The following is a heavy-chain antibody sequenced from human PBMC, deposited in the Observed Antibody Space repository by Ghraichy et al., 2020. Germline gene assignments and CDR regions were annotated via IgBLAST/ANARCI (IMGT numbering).Heavy chain of an antibody. V-gene: IGHV4-34*01. CDR2: INHSGST. J-gene: IGHJ4*02. CDR1: GGSFSGHY. CDR3: ARVKGVYYGSGSQDY. D-gene: IGHD3-10*01. Sequence: SETLSLTCGVYGGSFSGHYWSWIRQPPGKGLEWIGEINHSGSTNYNPSLKSRVTISIDTSKNQFSLRLRSMTAADTAVYYCARVKGVYYGSGSQDYWGQGTLVTVSS.